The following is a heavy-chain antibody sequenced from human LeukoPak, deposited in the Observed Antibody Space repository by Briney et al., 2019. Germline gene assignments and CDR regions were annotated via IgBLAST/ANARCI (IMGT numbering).Heavy chain of an antibody. D-gene: IGHD3-10*01. Sequence: SVRVSSKASGGTFSSYAISWVRQAPGQGLEWMGRIIPILGIANYAQKFQGRVTITADKSTSTAYMELSSLRSEDTAVYYCAIQPSGGVRGVIIYYYGMDVWGQGTTVTVSS. V-gene: IGHV1-69*04. J-gene: IGHJ6*01. CDR1: GGTFSSYA. CDR3: AIQPSGGVRGVIIYYYGMDV. CDR2: IIPILGIA.